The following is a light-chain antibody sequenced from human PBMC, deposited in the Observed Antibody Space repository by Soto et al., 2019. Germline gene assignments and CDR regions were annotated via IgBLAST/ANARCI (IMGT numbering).Light chain of an antibody. CDR1: SSDVGGYNY. CDR3: NSYTSSSTLAFGGLV. V-gene: IGLV2-14*01. Sequence: QSALTQPASVSGSPGQSITISCTGTSSDVGGYNYVSWYQQHPGKAPKLMIYEVSNRPSGVSNRFSGSKSGNTASLTISGLQAEDEADYYCNSYTSSSTLAFGGLVFGGGTKLTVL. CDR2: EVS. J-gene: IGLJ2*01.